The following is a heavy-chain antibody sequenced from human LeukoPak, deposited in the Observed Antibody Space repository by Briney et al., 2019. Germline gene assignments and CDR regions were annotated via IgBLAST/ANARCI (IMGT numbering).Heavy chain of an antibody. J-gene: IGHJ5*02. Sequence: PGGSLRLSCAASGFTFSSYSMNWVRQAPGKGLEWVSAISGSGGSTYSADSVKGRFTISRDNSKNTLYLQMNSLRAEDTAVYYCAKESYGSGSYYVNWFDPWGQGTLVTVSS. D-gene: IGHD3-10*01. V-gene: IGHV3-23*01. CDR3: AKESYGSGSYYVNWFDP. CDR2: ISGSGGST. CDR1: GFTFSSYS.